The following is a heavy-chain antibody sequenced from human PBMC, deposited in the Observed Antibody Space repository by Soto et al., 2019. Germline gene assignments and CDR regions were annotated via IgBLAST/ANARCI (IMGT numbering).Heavy chain of an antibody. CDR1: GFTFSSYT. V-gene: IGHV3-21*01. J-gene: IGHJ4*02. CDR2: ISSSGTYI. D-gene: IGHD3-3*01. Sequence: GGSLRLSCATSGFTFSSYTMNWVRQAPGKGLEWVSSISSSGTYIYFADSVKGRFTISRDNANNSLSLQMNSLRVEDTAVYYCARSECPPDYWGQGTLVTVSS. CDR3: ARSECPPDY.